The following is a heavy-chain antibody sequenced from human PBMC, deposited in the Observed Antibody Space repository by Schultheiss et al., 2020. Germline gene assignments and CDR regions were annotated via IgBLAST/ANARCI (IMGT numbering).Heavy chain of an antibody. CDR3: ARDGEVNVVVPAAMLSLNWFDP. V-gene: IGHV4-38-2*02. CDR2: IYHSGST. D-gene: IGHD2-2*01. CDR1: GYSISSGYY. Sequence: SETLSLTCAVSGYSISSGYYWGWIRQPPGKGLEWIGSIYHSGSTYYNPSLKSRVTISVDTSKNQFSLKLSSVTAADTAVYYCARDGEVNVVVPAAMLSLNWFDPWGQGTLVTVS. J-gene: IGHJ5*02.